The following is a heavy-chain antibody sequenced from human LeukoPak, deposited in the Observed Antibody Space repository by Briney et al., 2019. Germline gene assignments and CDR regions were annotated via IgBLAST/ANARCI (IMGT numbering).Heavy chain of an antibody. CDR3: ARQHCSGGGCYSLDYYYYGMDV. D-gene: IGHD2-15*01. J-gene: IGHJ6*04. V-gene: IGHV5-10-1*01. CDR1: GYSFTSYW. Sequence: GESLKISCKGSGYSFTSYWISWVRQMPGKGLEWMGRIDPSDSYTNYSPSFQGHVTISADKSISTAYLQWSSLKASDTAMYYCARQHCSGGGCYSLDYYYYGMDVWGKGTTVTVSS. CDR2: IDPSDSYT.